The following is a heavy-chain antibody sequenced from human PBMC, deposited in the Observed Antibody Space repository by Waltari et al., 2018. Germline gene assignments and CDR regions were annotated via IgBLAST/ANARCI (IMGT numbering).Heavy chain of an antibody. Sequence: QVQLVQSGAEVTKPGSSVKVSCKASGGTFSSYTISWVRQAPGQGLEWMGRIIPILGIANYAQKFQGRVTITADKSTSTAYMELSSLRSEDTAVYYCARDLDDYGDHYFDYWGQGTLVTVSS. CDR2: IIPILGIA. J-gene: IGHJ4*02. V-gene: IGHV1-69*08. D-gene: IGHD4-17*01. CDR1: GGTFSSYT. CDR3: ARDLDDYGDHYFDY.